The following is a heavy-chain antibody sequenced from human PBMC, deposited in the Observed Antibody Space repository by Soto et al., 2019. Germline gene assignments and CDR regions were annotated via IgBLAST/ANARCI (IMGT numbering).Heavy chain of an antibody. D-gene: IGHD3-10*01. Sequence: PGGSLRLSCGASGFTFSSYALSWVRQAPGKGLEWVSGISGSGVSTYYADAVKGRFTISRDNSKNTLYLQMNSLRAEDTAVYYCAKVLVWFGETQAYPDYYYYHGIDAWGQGTTVTVSS. V-gene: IGHV3-23*01. CDR2: ISGSGVST. CDR1: GFTFSSYA. J-gene: IGHJ6*02. CDR3: AKVLVWFGETQAYPDYYYYHGIDA.